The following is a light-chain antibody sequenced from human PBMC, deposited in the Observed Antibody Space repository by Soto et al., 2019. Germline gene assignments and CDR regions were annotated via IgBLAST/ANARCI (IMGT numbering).Light chain of an antibody. CDR2: DAS. Sequence: EVVLTQSPATLSLSPGERATLSCRASQSVSTYLAWYQQKPGQAPRLLIYDASNRATGIPARFSGSGSATDFTHTISSLEPEDFAVYYCQQRSSWITFGQGTRLEIK. V-gene: IGKV3-11*01. J-gene: IGKJ5*01. CDR1: QSVSTY. CDR3: QQRSSWIT.